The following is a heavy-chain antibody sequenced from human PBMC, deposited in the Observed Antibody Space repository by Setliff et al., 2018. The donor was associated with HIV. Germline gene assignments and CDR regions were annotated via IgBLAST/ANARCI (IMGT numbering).Heavy chain of an antibody. CDR1: GFTFSDYA. D-gene: IGHD6-13*01. CDR3: ARRVRAGNDHSFDY. Sequence: GGSLRLSCAASGFTFSDYAMHWVRQAPGKGLEWVAVISYDGSNKYYADSVKGRFTISRDNSKNTLYLQMNSLRDKDTAVYYCARRVRAGNDHSFDYWGQGTLVTVSS. V-gene: IGHV3-30*04. CDR2: ISYDGSNK. J-gene: IGHJ4*02.